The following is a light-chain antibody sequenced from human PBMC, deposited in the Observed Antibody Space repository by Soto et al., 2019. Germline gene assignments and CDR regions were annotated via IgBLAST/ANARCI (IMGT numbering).Light chain of an antibody. V-gene: IGKV3-20*01. CDR2: GAS. CDR1: QSVSSSH. CDR3: QQYGSSPRT. Sequence: EIVLTQSPGTLSLSPGERATLSCRASQSVSSSHLAWYQQKPGQAPRLLISGASSRATGMPDRFTGSGSGRDFTLTISRLEPEDFAVYYCQQYGSSPRTFGQGTKVEIK. J-gene: IGKJ1*01.